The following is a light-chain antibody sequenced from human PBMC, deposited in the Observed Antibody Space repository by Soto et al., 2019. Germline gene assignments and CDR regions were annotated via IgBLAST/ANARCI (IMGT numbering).Light chain of an antibody. CDR1: QTISSW. V-gene: IGKV1-5*03. CDR3: QHYNSYSEA. J-gene: IGKJ1*01. Sequence: DIQITPSPSTLSGSVGASVTITCRASQTISSWLAWYQQKPGKAPKLLIYKASTLKSGVPSRFSGSGSGTEFTLTISRLQPDDFATYYCQHYNSYSEAVGKGTKGDIK. CDR2: KAS.